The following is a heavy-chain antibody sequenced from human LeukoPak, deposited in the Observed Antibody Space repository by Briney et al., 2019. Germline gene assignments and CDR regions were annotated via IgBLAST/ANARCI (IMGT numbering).Heavy chain of an antibody. V-gene: IGHV4-59*01. CDR3: ARERIAVAGGYYFDY. D-gene: IGHD6-19*01. J-gene: IGHJ4*02. Sequence: PSETLSLTCTVSGGSISSYYWSWIRHPPGKGLESIGYIYYSRSTNYNPSLKSRVTISVDTSKNQFSLKLSSVTAADTAVYYCARERIAVAGGYYFDYWGQGTLVTVSS. CDR1: GGSISSYY. CDR2: IYYSRST.